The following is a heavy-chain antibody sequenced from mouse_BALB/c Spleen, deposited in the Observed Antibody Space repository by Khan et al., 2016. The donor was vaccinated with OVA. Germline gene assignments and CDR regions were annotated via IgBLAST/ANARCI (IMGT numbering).Heavy chain of an antibody. CDR1: GFNIKDYY. D-gene: IGHD3-1*01. Sequence: VQLQQSGAELVRPGALVKLSCKASGFNIKDYYIHWVKQRPEQGLEWIGWVDPENANTIYDPKFQGKASLTADTSSNTAYLQLSSLTSEDTAVXYCARSGYEAWFPYWGQGTLVTVSA. J-gene: IGHJ3*01. CDR2: VDPENANT. CDR3: ARSGYEAWFPY. V-gene: IGHV14-1*02.